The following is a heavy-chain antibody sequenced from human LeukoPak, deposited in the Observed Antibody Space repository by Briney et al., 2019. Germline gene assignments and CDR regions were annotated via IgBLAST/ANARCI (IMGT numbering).Heavy chain of an antibody. CDR3: ASGSPHRDIVATTADY. D-gene: IGHD5-12*01. CDR2: ISYDGSNK. J-gene: IGHJ4*02. Sequence: GKSLRLSCAASGFTFSSHGMHWVRQAPGKGLEWVAVISYDGSNKYYADSVKGRFTISRDNSKNTLYLQMNSLRAEDTAVYYCASGSPHRDIVATTADYWGQGTLVTVSS. CDR1: GFTFSSHG. V-gene: IGHV3-30*03.